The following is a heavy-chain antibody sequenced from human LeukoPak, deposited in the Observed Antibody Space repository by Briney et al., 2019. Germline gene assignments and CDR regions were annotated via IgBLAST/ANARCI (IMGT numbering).Heavy chain of an antibody. V-gene: IGHV3-23*01. CDR1: GFTFSIYA. D-gene: IGHD2-15*01. Sequence: PGGSLRLSCAASGFTFSIYAMNWVRQAPGKGLEWVSTISGSGGSTFYADSVKGRFTISRDNSKNTLYLQMNSLRAEDTAIYYCAKDQGGYCSGGSCYNPLDYWGQGTLVTVSS. CDR2: ISGSGGST. J-gene: IGHJ4*02. CDR3: AKDQGGYCSGGSCYNPLDY.